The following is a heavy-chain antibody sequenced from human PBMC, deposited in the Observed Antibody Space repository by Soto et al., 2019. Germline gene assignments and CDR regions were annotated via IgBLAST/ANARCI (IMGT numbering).Heavy chain of an antibody. Sequence: SETLSLTCTVSGGSISSGGYYWSWIRQHPGKGLEWIGYIYYSGSTYYNPSLKSRVTISVDTSKNQFSLKLSSVTAADTAVYYCARYCSSTSCYANGYYYYYGMDVWGQGTTVTVSS. V-gene: IGHV4-31*03. CDR3: ARYCSSTSCYANGYYYYYGMDV. D-gene: IGHD2-2*01. CDR1: GGSISSGGYY. CDR2: IYYSGST. J-gene: IGHJ6*02.